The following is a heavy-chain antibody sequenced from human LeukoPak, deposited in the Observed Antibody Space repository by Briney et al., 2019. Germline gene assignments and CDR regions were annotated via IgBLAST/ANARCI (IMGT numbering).Heavy chain of an antibody. CDR3: ARDQITIFGGFNWFDP. Sequence: SQTLSLTCTVSGGSISSGDYYWSWIRQPPGKGLEWIGYIYYSGSTYYNPSLKSRVTISVDTSKNQFSLKLSSVTAADTAVYYCARDQITIFGGFNWFDPRGQGTLVTVSS. V-gene: IGHV4-30-4*01. J-gene: IGHJ5*02. CDR2: IYYSGST. D-gene: IGHD3-3*01. CDR1: GGSISSGDYY.